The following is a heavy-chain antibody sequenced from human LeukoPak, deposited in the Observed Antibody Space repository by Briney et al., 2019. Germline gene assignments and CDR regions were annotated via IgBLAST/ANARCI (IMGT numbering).Heavy chain of an antibody. Sequence: PGGSLRLSCAASGLTFSSYEMNWVRQAPGKGLEWVSYISSSGSTIYYADSVKGRFTISRDNAKNSLYLQMNSLRAEDTAVYYCARESPPEGYCSGGSCPGDRYYYYGMDVWGQGTTVTVSS. CDR1: GLTFSSYE. J-gene: IGHJ6*02. CDR2: ISSSGSTI. D-gene: IGHD2-15*01. V-gene: IGHV3-48*03. CDR3: ARESPPEGYCSGGSCPGDRYYYYGMDV.